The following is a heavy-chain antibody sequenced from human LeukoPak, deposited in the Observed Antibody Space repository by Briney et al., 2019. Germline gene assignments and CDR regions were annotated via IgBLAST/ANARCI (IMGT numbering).Heavy chain of an antibody. CDR2: IMHDGSEE. Sequence: GGSLRLSCAASGFIFTNYFMSWVRPAPGRGRGWVASIMHDGSEEYYVDSVRGRFSISTDNTKNSLYLQMSSLRAEDTAVYYCATDRGWRTSGYYLYYFEYWGQGTLVTYSS. CDR1: GFIFTNYF. V-gene: IGHV3-7*01. CDR3: ATDRGWRTSGYYLYYFEY. D-gene: IGHD3-3*01. J-gene: IGHJ4*02.